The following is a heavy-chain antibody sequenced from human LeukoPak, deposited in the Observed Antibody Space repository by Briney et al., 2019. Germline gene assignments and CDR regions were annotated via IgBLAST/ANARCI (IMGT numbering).Heavy chain of an antibody. J-gene: IGHJ3*02. CDR2: IIPIFGTA. V-gene: IGHV1-69*13. Sequence: GASVKVSCKASGGTFSSYAISWVRQAPGQGLEWMGGIIPIFGTANYAQKFQGRVTITADESTSTAYMELSSLRSEDTAVYYCATLMAAAGNDAFDIWGQGTMVTVSS. D-gene: IGHD6-13*01. CDR1: GGTFSSYA. CDR3: ATLMAAAGNDAFDI.